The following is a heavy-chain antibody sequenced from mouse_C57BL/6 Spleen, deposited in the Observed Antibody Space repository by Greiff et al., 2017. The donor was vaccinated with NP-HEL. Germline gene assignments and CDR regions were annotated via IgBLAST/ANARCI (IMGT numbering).Heavy chain of an antibody. CDR3: ARDGDGYYGYFDV. V-gene: IGHV5-4*01. D-gene: IGHD2-3*01. CDR1: GFTFSSYA. CDR2: ISDGGSYT. Sequence: EVKLVESGGGLVKPGGSLKLSCAASGFTFSSYAMSWVRQTPEKRLEWVATISDGGSYTYYPDNVKGRFPISRDNAKNNLYLQMSHLKSEDTAMYYCARDGDGYYGYFDVWGTGTTVTVSS. J-gene: IGHJ1*03.